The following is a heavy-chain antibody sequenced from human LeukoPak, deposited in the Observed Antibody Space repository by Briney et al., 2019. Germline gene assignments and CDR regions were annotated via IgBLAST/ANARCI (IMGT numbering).Heavy chain of an antibody. Sequence: PSETLSLTCTVSGGSISSYYWSWIRQPPGKGLEWIGYIYYSGSTNYNPSLKSRVTMSVDTSKNQFSLKLSSVTAADTAVYYCARHVSSSDFYFDYWGQGTLVTVSS. V-gene: IGHV4-59*08. CDR3: ARHVSSSDFYFDY. CDR1: GGSISSYY. D-gene: IGHD2-2*01. CDR2: IYYSGST. J-gene: IGHJ4*02.